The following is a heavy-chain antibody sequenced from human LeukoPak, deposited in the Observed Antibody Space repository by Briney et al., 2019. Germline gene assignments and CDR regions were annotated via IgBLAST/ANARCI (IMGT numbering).Heavy chain of an antibody. D-gene: IGHD2-15*01. V-gene: IGHV3-30*03. CDR3: ARDLIGSFVAYGMDV. J-gene: IGHJ6*04. Sequence: GGSLRLSCAASGFTFSSYGMHWVRQAPGKGLGWVAVISYDGSNKYYADSVKCRFTISRDNSKNTLYLQMNSLRAEETAVYYCARDLIGSFVAYGMDVWGKGTTVTVSS. CDR2: ISYDGSNK. CDR1: GFTFSSYG.